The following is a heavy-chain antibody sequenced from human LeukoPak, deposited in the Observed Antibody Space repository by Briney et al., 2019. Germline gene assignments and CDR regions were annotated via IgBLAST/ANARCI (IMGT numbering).Heavy chain of an antibody. V-gene: IGHV1-69*06. CDR2: IIPIFGTA. D-gene: IGHD4-17*01. Sequence: SVKVSCKASGGTFSSYAISWVRQAPGQGLEWMGGIIPIFGTANHAQKFQGRVTITADKSTSTAYMELSSLRSEDTAVYYCARGSPYGDFYFDYWGQGTLVTVSS. J-gene: IGHJ4*02. CDR3: ARGSPYGDFYFDY. CDR1: GGTFSSYA.